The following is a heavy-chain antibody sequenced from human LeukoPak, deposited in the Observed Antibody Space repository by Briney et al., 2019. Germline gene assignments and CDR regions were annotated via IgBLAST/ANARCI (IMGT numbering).Heavy chain of an antibody. CDR2: ISYDGSNK. CDR3: AKDSMVRGVTYFDY. J-gene: IGHJ4*02. D-gene: IGHD3-10*01. V-gene: IGHV3-30*18. Sequence: GGSLRLSCAASGFTFSSYGMHWVRQAPGKGLEWVAVISYDGSNKYYADSVKGRFTISRDNSKNTLYLQMNSLRAEDTAVYYCAKDSMVRGVTYFDYWGQGTLVTVSS. CDR1: GFTFSSYG.